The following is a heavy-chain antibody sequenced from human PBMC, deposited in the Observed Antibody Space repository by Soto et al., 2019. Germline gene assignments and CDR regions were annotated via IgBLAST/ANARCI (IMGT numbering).Heavy chain of an antibody. CDR1: GGTFSSYA. V-gene: IGHV1-69*01. J-gene: IGHJ6*02. Sequence: QVQLVQSGAEVKKPGSSVKVSYKAPGGTFSSYAISWVRQAPGQGLEWMGGIIPIFGTANYAQKFQGRVTITADESTSTGYMELSSLRFEDTAVYYCARSQGGSSSLDIYYYYYYGMDVWGQGTTVTVSS. CDR3: ARSQGGSSSLDIYYYYYYGMDV. CDR2: IIPIFGTA. D-gene: IGHD2-15*01.